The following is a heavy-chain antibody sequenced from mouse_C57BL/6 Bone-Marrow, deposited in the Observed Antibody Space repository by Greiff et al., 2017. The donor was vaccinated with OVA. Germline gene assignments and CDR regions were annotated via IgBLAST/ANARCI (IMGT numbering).Heavy chain of an antibody. J-gene: IGHJ2*01. Sequence: EVKLVESGPGMVKPSQSLSLTCTVTGYSITSGYDWHWIRHFPGNKLEWMGYISYSGSTNYNPSLKRRISITHDTSKNHFFLKLNSVTTEDTATYYCARELRFYYFDYWGQGTTLTVSS. D-gene: IGHD1-1*01. CDR2: ISYSGST. V-gene: IGHV3-1*01. CDR3: ARELRFYYFDY. CDR1: GYSITSGYD.